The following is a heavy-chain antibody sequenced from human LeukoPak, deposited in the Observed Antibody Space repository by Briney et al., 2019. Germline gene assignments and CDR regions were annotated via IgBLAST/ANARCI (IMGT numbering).Heavy chain of an antibody. V-gene: IGHV3-33*08. CDR1: GFIFRIYG. D-gene: IGHD3-10*01. Sequence: AGSLRLSCAASGFIFRIYGMHWVRQGPGKGLEWVAGIWYDGSKKYYADSVKGRFTISRESSKNMLYLQMNSLRAEDTAVYYCARDKVPSGSYRYYYGMDVWGQGTKVTVSS. CDR2: IWYDGSKK. J-gene: IGHJ6*02. CDR3: ARDKVPSGSYRYYYGMDV.